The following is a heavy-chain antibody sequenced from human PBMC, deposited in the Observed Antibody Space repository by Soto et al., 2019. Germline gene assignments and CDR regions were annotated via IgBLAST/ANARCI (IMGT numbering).Heavy chain of an antibody. CDR2: IYYSGST. Sequence: QVQLQESGPGLVKPSQTLSLTCTVSGGSISSGDYYWSWIRQPPGKGLEWIGYIYYSGSTYYNPSLKSRVTISVDTSKTQFSLKLSSVTAADTALYYCASSIAARHYYYYGMDVWGQGTTVTVSS. CDR3: ASSIAARHYYYYGMDV. D-gene: IGHD6-13*01. V-gene: IGHV4-30-4*01. CDR1: GGSISSGDYY. J-gene: IGHJ6*02.